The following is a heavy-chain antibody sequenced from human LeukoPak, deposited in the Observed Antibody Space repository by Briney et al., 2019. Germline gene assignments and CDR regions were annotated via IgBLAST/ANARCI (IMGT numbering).Heavy chain of an antibody. CDR2: LNDDGSYT. CDR1: GFTFSRSW. V-gene: IGHV3-74*01. CDR3: ARVLRGYSSPYYYYGMDV. Sequence: PGGSLRLSCAASGFTFSRSWMHWVRQAPGKGLVWVSRLNDDGSYTNYADSVKGRFTISRDNAKNTLYLQMHSLRAEDTAVYTCARVLRGYSSPYYYYGMDVWGQGTTVTVSS. J-gene: IGHJ6*02. D-gene: IGHD5-18*01.